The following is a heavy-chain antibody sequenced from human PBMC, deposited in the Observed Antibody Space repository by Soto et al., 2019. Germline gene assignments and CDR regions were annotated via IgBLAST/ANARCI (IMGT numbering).Heavy chain of an antibody. D-gene: IGHD1-26*01. V-gene: IGHV1-18*01. J-gene: IGHJ4*02. CDR2: ISAYNGNT. CDR1: GYTFTSYG. CDR3: ARANVVEYSGSQFDY. Sequence: ASVKVSCKASGYTFTSYGISWVRQAPGQGLEWMGWISAYNGNTNYAQKLQGRVTMTTDTSTSTAYMELSRLISDDTAVYYCARANVVEYSGSQFDYWGQGTLVTVSS.